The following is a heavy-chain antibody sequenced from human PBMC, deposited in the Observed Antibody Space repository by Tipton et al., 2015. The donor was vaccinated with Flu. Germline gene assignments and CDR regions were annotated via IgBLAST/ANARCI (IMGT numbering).Heavy chain of an antibody. Sequence: QVQLVQSGAEVKKPGASVKVSCKASGYTFTSYDINWVRQATGQGLEWMGWMNPNSGNTGYAQKFQGRVTMTRTTSISTAYMELSSLRSEVTAVYYCVRGRLGYCTGGVCPLAPWGEGPLVSVSS. D-gene: IGHD2-8*02. V-gene: IGHV1-8*01. CDR2: MNPNSGNT. CDR3: VRGRLGYCTGGVCPLAP. J-gene: IGHJ5*02. CDR1: GYTFTSYD.